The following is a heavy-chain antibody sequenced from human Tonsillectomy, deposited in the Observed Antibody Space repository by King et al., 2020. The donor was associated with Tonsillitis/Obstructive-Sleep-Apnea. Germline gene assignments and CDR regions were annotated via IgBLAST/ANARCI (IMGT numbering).Heavy chain of an antibody. CDR3: AREMGGRFDY. Sequence: QLQESGPGLVKPSQTLSLTCTVSGGSMRSGGYYWSWIRQPPGKGLEWIGYIYDTESAYYNPSLKSRITISVDTSKKQFSLNLSSVTAAETAVYYCAREMGGRFDYWGHGTLVTVSS. J-gene: IGHJ4*01. CDR1: GGSMRSGGYY. D-gene: IGHD1-26*01. V-gene: IGHV4-31*03. CDR2: IYDTESA.